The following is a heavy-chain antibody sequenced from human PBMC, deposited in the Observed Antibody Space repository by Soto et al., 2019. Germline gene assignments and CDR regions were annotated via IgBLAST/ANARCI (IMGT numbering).Heavy chain of an antibody. J-gene: IGHJ2*01. CDR1: GGTFSNYP. D-gene: IGHD5-12*01. V-gene: IGHV1-69*12. Sequence: QVQLVQSGAEVKKPGSSVKVSCKASGGTFSNYPISWVRQAPGQGLEWMGGIIPIFGTVNYAQKFQGRVTTIADESTSTAYMELSSLRSEDTAVYYCARGNHRWLQLWYFELWGRGTLVTVSS. CDR3: ARGNHRWLQLWYFEL. CDR2: IIPIFGTV.